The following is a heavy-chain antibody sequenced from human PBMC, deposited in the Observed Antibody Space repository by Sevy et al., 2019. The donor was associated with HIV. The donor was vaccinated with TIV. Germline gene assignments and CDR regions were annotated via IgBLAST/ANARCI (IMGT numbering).Heavy chain of an antibody. CDR2: IYSGGST. Sequence: GGSLRLSCAASGFTVSSNYMSWVRQAPGKGLEWVSVIYSGGSTYYADSVKGRFTISRDNSKNTLYLQMNSLRAEDTAGYYCARDHASGTWGAFDIWGQGTMVTVSS. CDR1: GFTVSSNY. V-gene: IGHV3-53*01. CDR3: ARDHASGTWGAFDI. D-gene: IGHD1-26*01. J-gene: IGHJ3*02.